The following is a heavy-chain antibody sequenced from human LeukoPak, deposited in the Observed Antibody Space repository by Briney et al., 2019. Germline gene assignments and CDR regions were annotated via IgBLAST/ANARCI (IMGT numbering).Heavy chain of an antibody. Sequence: ASVKVSCKASGYTFTGYYMHWVRQAPGQGLEWMGWINPNSGGTSYAQKFQGRVTMTRDTSISTAYMELSRLRSDDTAVYYCARDRDSSFDFDYWGQGTLVTVSS. J-gene: IGHJ4*02. CDR2: INPNSGGT. CDR3: ARDRDSSFDFDY. V-gene: IGHV1-2*02. CDR1: GYTFTGYY. D-gene: IGHD6-6*01.